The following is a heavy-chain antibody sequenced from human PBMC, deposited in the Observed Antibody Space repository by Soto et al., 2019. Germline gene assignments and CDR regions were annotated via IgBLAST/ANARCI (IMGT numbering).Heavy chain of an antibody. D-gene: IGHD3-22*01. CDR3: ATVKGYYDSSGCYFDY. V-gene: IGHV1-24*01. J-gene: IGHJ4*02. Sequence: GCSVNCSCQVSGYNLTELSLHSVRLAPGKGLEWMGGFDPEDGETIYAQKFQGRVTMTDDTSTDTAYMELSSLRSEDTPVYYCATVKGYYDSSGCYFDYWGQGSLVSVSS. CDR1: GYNLTELS. CDR2: FDPEDGET.